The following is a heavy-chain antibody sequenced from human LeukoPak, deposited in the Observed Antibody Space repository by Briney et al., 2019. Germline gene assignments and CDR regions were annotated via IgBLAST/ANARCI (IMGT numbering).Heavy chain of an antibody. CDR1: MGSISSGSYY. Sequence: PSETLSLTCAVSMGSISSGSYYWGWIRQPPGKGLEWIGSIYYSGSTYYNPSLKVRVTISVDTSKNQFSLKLSSVTAADTAVYYCATQGLRTRNDYWGQGTLVTVSS. CDR2: IYYSGST. V-gene: IGHV4-39*01. J-gene: IGHJ4*02. CDR3: ATQGLRTRNDY.